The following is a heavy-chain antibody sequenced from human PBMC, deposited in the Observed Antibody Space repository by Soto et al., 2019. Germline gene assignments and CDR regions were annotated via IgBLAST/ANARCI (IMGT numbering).Heavy chain of an antibody. Sequence: GESLKISCKGSGYSFTSYWISWVRQMPGKGLEWMGRIDPSDSYTNYSPSFQGHVTISADKSISTAYLQWSSLKASDTAMYYCARKNMVTDYYYYGMDVWGQGTTVTVSS. J-gene: IGHJ6*02. V-gene: IGHV5-10-1*01. D-gene: IGHD5-18*01. CDR2: IDPSDSYT. CDR3: ARKNMVTDYYYYGMDV. CDR1: GYSFTSYW.